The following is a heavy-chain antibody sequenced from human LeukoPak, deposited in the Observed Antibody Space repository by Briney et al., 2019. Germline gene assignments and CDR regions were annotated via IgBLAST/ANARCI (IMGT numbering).Heavy chain of an antibody. J-gene: IGHJ6*03. CDR1: GGSFSGYY. CDR3: ARLHHDYGSGTYGGAYNYYMDV. Sequence: SETLSLTCAVYGGSFSGYYWSWIRQPPGKGLEWIGEINHSGSTNYNPSLKSRVTISVDTSKNQFSLKLSSVTAADTAVYYCARLHHDYGSGTYGGAYNYYMDVWGKGTTVTVSS. V-gene: IGHV4-34*01. D-gene: IGHD3-10*01. CDR2: INHSGST.